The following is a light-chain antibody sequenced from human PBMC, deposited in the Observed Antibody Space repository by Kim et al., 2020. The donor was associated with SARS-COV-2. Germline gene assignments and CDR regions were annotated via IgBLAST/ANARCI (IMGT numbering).Light chain of an antibody. CDR1: SSDVGGYNY. CDR3: SSYTSSSTLV. J-gene: IGLJ2*01. V-gene: IGLV2-14*03. CDR2: DVS. Sequence: GQSFTFASTGTSSDVGGYNYVSWYQQHPGKAPKLMIYDVSNRPSGVSNRFSASKSGNTASLTISVLQAEDESDYYCSSYTSSSTLVFGGGTQLTVL.